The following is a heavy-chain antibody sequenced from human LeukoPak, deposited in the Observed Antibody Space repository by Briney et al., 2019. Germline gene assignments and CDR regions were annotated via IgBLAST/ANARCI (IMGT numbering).Heavy chain of an antibody. CDR1: GFIFSSYS. J-gene: IGHJ4*02. Sequence: PGGSLRLSCAASGFIFSSYSMSWVRQAPGKGLEWVSSISSSSSYIYCADSVKGRFTISRDNAKNSLFLQMNSLRAGDTAVYYCARDTTYYYDTSGPDFDYWGQGTLVTVSS. CDR2: ISSSSSYI. V-gene: IGHV3-21*01. CDR3: ARDTTYYYDTSGPDFDY. D-gene: IGHD3-22*01.